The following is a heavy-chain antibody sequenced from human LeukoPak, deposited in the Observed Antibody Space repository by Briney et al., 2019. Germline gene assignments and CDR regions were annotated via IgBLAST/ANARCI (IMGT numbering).Heavy chain of an antibody. Sequence: PGGSLRLSGTASGFTFGDYAMSWLRQAPGKGLEWVGFIRSKAYGETADYAASVKGRFTISRDDSEAIAYLQMNSLKTEDTAVYHCTRDRGAYNLYDYWGQGTLVTVSS. D-gene: IGHD1-1*01. CDR2: IRSKAYGETA. CDR3: TRDRGAYNLYDY. CDR1: GFTFGDYA. V-gene: IGHV3-49*03. J-gene: IGHJ4*02.